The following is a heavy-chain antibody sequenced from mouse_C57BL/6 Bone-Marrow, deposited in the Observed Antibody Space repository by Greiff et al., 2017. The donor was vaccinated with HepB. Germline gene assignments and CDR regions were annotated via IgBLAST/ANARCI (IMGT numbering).Heavy chain of an antibody. J-gene: IGHJ3*01. D-gene: IGHD1-1*01. V-gene: IGHV1-39*01. CDR2: INPNYGTT. CDR1: GYSFTDYN. Sequence: EVKLMESGPELVKPGASVKISCKASGYSFTDYNMNWVKQSNGKSLEWIGVINPNYGTTSYNQKFKGKATLTVDQSSSTAYMQLNSLTSEDSAVYYCASTTVPPWFAYWGQGTLVTVSA. CDR3: ASTTVPPWFAY.